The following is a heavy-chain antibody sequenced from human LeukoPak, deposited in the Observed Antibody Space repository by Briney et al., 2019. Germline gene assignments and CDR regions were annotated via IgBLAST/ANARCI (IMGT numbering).Heavy chain of an antibody. V-gene: IGHV4-31*03. Sequence: TSQTLSLTCTVSGGSISSGGYYWSWIRQHPEKGLEWIGYIYYSGSTYYNPSLKSRVTISVDTSKNQFSLKLSSVTAADTAVYYCARSPDTAMAFVDYWGQGTLVTVSS. CDR2: IYYSGST. J-gene: IGHJ4*02. D-gene: IGHD5-18*01. CDR1: GGSISSGGYY. CDR3: ARSPDTAMAFVDY.